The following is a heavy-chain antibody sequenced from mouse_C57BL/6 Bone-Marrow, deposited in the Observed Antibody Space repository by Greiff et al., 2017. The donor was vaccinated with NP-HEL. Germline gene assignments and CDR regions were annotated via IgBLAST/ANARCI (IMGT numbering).Heavy chain of an antibody. Sequence: VQLQESGAELVRPGTSVKMSCKASGYTFTNYWIGWAKQRPGHGLEWIGDIYPGGGYTNYNEKFKGKATLTADKSSSTAYMQVSSLTSEDSAIYYCARKEIYDYDGYFDVWGTGTTVTVSS. CDR2: IYPGGGYT. J-gene: IGHJ1*03. CDR3: ARKEIYDYDGYFDV. CDR1: GYTFTNYW. V-gene: IGHV1-63*01. D-gene: IGHD2-4*01.